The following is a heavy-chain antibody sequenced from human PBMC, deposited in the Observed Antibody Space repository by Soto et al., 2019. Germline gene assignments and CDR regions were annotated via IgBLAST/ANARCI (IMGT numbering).Heavy chain of an antibody. D-gene: IGHD2-15*01. V-gene: IGHV4-34*01. J-gene: IGHJ6*02. CDR1: GGSFSGYY. Sequence: SETLSLTCAVYGGSFSGYYWSWIRQPPGKGLEWIGEINHSGSTNYNPSLKSRVTISVDTSKNQFSLKVKSVTAADTAVYYCGCRVEDISYDYYGMDVWGQGTTVTVSS. CDR2: INHSGST. CDR3: GCRVEDISYDYYGMDV.